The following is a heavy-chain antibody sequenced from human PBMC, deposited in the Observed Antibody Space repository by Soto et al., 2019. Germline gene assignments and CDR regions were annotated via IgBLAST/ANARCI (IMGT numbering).Heavy chain of an antibody. CDR2: IYSGGYT. V-gene: IGHV3-53*01. J-gene: IGHJ4*02. CDR3: RVQRGGGGY. Sequence: EVQLVESGGGLIQPGGSLRLSCAVSGFTVSNNYMSWVRQAPGKGLEGVSVIYSGGYTAYGDSVKGRFTISRDNSKNTLVYNTESRSAPDSDVYCCRVQRGGGGYWGQGTLVTVSS. CDR1: GFTVSNNY. D-gene: IGHD6-25*01.